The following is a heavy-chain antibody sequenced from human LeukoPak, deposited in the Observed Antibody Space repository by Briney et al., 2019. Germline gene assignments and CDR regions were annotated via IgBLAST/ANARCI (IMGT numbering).Heavy chain of an antibody. CDR1: GFAFSSYS. Sequence: GGSLRLSCAASGFAFSSYSMNWVRQAPGKGLEWVSSISSSSSYIYYADSVKGRFTIARDNAKNSLYLQMNSLRAEDTAVYYCARERAAGIPLDWGPGTLVTVSS. D-gene: IGHD6-13*01. CDR2: ISSSSSYI. J-gene: IGHJ4*02. CDR3: ARERAAGIPLD. V-gene: IGHV3-21*01.